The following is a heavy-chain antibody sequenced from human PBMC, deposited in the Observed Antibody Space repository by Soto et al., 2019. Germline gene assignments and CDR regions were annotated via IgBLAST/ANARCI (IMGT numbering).Heavy chain of an antibody. CDR2: IYYSGST. CDR1: GGSISSSSYY. CDR3: VRRGIAARAAFDY. J-gene: IGHJ4*02. D-gene: IGHD6-6*01. V-gene: IGHV4-39*01. Sequence: SETLSLTCTVSGGSISSSSYYWGWIRQPPGKGLEWIGSIYYSGSTYYNPSLKSRVTISVDTSKNQFSLKLSSATAADTAVYYCVRRGIAARAAFDYWGQGTLVTVSS.